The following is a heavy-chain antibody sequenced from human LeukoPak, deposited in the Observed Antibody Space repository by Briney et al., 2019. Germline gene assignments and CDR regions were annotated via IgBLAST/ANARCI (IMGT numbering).Heavy chain of an antibody. J-gene: IGHJ3*02. CDR3: ATASYGDYAFAI. V-gene: IGHV1-24*01. CDR1: GYTLTELS. D-gene: IGHD4-17*01. Sequence: ASVKVSCTVSGYTLTELSMHWVRQAPGKGLEWMGGFDPEDGETIYAQKFQGRVTMTEDTSTDTAYMELSSLRSEDTAVYYCATASYGDYAFAIWGQGTMVTVSS. CDR2: FDPEDGET.